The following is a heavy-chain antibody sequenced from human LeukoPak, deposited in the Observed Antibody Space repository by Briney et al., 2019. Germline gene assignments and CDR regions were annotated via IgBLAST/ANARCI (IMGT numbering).Heavy chain of an antibody. V-gene: IGHV1-18*01. CDR1: GYTFTSYG. CDR2: ISAYNGNT. D-gene: IGHD3-22*01. CDR3: ARDLPPNYYDSSGFPGDY. Sequence: ASVKVSCKASGYTFTSYGISWVRQAPGQGLEWVGWISAYNGNTNYAQKLQGRVTMTTDTSTSTAYMELRSLRSDDTALYYCARDLPPNYYDSSGFPGDYWGQGTLVTVSS. J-gene: IGHJ4*02.